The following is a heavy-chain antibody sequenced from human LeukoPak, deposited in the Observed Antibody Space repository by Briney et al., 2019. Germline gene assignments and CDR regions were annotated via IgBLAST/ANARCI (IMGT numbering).Heavy chain of an antibody. CDR2: INHSGST. Sequence: SETLSLTCAVYGGSFSGYYWSWIRQPPGKGLEWIGEINHSGSTNYNPSLKSRVTISVDTSKNQFSLKLSSVTAADTAVYYCARDQTYSGSGIYTYFDYWGQGILVTVSS. D-gene: IGHD3-10*01. V-gene: IGHV4-34*01. CDR3: ARDQTYSGSGIYTYFDY. J-gene: IGHJ4*02. CDR1: GGSFSGYY.